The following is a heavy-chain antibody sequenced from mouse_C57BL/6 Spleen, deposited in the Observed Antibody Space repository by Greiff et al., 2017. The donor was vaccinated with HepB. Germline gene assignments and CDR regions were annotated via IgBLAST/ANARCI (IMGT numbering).Heavy chain of an antibody. Sequence: EVKLQESGPELVKPGASVKISCKASGYSFTDYNMNWVKQSNGKSLEWIGVINPNYGTTSYNQKFKGKATLTVDQSSSTAYMQLNSLTSEDSAVYYCARYGYYVDYAMDYWGQGTSVTVSS. D-gene: IGHD2-3*01. CDR1: GYSFTDYN. J-gene: IGHJ4*01. CDR3: ARYGYYVDYAMDY. CDR2: INPNYGTT. V-gene: IGHV1-39*01.